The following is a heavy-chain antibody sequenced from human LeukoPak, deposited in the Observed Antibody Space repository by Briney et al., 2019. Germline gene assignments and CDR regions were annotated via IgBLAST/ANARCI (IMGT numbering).Heavy chain of an antibody. D-gene: IGHD1-14*01. J-gene: IGHJ4*02. CDR2: IYYSGST. CDR3: ATDRDGGPGTFFDY. Sequence: SQTLSLTCTVSGGSISSGTYYCSWIRQHPGKGLEWIGYIYYSGSTYYNPSLKSRVTISLDTSKNRFSLKLSSVAAADTAVYYCATDRDGGPGTFFDYWGQGTLVTVSS. CDR1: GGSISSGTYY. V-gene: IGHV4-31*03.